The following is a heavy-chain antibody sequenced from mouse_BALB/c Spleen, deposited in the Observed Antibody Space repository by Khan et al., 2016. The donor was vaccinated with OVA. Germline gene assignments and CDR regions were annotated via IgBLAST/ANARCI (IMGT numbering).Heavy chain of an antibody. Sequence: EVQLQESGPGLVKPSQSLSLTCTVTGYSITSDYAWNWIRQFPGNKLEWMGYISYSGSTSYNPSLKSRISITRDTSKNQFFLQLNSVTTVDTATYYCARSIMANWGQGTTLTGSS. CDR3: ARSIMAN. V-gene: IGHV3-2*02. J-gene: IGHJ2*01. CDR1: GYSITSDYA. CDR2: ISYSGST.